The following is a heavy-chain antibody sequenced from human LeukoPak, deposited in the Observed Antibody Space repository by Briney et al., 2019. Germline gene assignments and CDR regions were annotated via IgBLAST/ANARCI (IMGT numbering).Heavy chain of an antibody. D-gene: IGHD3-22*01. V-gene: IGHV3-23*01. CDR1: GFTFSSDA. CDR2: ISGSGGST. Sequence: GGSLRLSCAASGFTFSSDAMSWVRQAPGKGLEWVSAISGSGGSTYYADSVKGRFTISRDNCKNTLYLQMNSLRADDTAVYYCAKNQRIRYYDSSGYYYFDYWGQGTLVTVSS. CDR3: AKNQRIRYYDSSGYYYFDY. J-gene: IGHJ4*02.